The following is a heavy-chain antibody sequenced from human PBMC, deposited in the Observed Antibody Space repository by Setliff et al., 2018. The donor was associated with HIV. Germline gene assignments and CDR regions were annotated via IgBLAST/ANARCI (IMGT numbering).Heavy chain of an antibody. CDR2: IGTYSGNT. V-gene: IGHV1-18*01. CDR1: GYTFTSYA. J-gene: IGHJ4*02. Sequence: VASVKVSCKASGYTFTSYAMHWVRQAPGQGLEYLGWIGTYSGNTDYAQSVQGRVTMTRDTSTGTVYMDLRSLRSDDTAMYYCAREKYGDKFDYWGQGTLVTVSS. CDR3: AREKYGDKFDY. D-gene: IGHD2-8*01.